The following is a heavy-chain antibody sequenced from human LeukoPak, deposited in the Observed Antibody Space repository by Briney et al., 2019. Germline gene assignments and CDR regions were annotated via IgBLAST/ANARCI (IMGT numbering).Heavy chain of an antibody. D-gene: IGHD1-26*01. CDR3: AREVGWHFDL. CDR1: AFTFSTYW. CDR2: IKQDGSEK. V-gene: IGHV3-7*01. J-gene: IGHJ2*01. Sequence: PGGSLRLSCVAYAFTFSTYWMSWVRQAPGKGLEWVANIKQDGSEKYSVDSVRRRFTISRDNAKNSLYLQMNSLRVEDTAVYYCAREVGWHFDLWGRGTLVTVSS.